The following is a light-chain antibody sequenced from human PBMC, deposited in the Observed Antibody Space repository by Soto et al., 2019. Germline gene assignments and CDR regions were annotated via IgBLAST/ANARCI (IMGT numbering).Light chain of an antibody. J-gene: IGKJ1*01. V-gene: IGKV1-8*01. Sequence: IRMTQSPSSFSASTGDRVTITCRASQGISSYLAWYQQKPGKAPKLLVYAASTLQSGVPSRFSGSGSGTDFTLTISCLQSEDFATYYCQQYYSYPRTFGQGTKVDIK. CDR1: QGISSY. CDR3: QQYYSYPRT. CDR2: AAS.